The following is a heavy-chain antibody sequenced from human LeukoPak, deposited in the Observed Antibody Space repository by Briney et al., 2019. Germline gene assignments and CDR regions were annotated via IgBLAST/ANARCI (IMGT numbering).Heavy chain of an antibody. D-gene: IGHD1-26*01. J-gene: IGHJ4*02. CDR3: ARGRKWRELLGYYFDY. CDR1: GGSISSYY. Sequence: SETLSLTCTVSGGSISSYYWSWIRQPPGKGLEWIGYIYYSGSTNYNPSLKSRVTISVDTSKNQFSLKLSSVTAADTAVYYCARGRKWRELLGYYFDYWGQGTLVTVSS. V-gene: IGHV4-59*12. CDR2: IYYSGST.